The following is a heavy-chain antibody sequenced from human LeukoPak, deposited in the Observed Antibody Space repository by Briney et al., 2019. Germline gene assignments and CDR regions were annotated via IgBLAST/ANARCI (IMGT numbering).Heavy chain of an antibody. J-gene: IGHJ4*02. V-gene: IGHV3-23*01. CDR1: GFTFSSHP. CDR2: ISGSAAGT. D-gene: IGHD1-26*01. CDR3: AKYAGIYSPPKPLFDY. Sequence: GGSLRLSCAASGFTFSSHPMIWVRQAPGKGLEWDSAISGSAAGTYYADSVKGRFTISRDNSKNTLYLQMNSLRAEDTAIYYCAKYAGIYSPPKPLFDYWGQGSLVTVSS.